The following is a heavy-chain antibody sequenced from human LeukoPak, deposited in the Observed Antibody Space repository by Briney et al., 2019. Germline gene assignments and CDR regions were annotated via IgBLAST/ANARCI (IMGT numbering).Heavy chain of an antibody. Sequence: GGSLRLSCAASGFTFSSYGMHWVRQAPGKGLEWVAVISKDGSQRYYADSVKGRFTISRDNSKNTVYLQMTTLRVEDTAVNYCARDEDGRSSNYVFDYWGQGTLVTVSS. V-gene: IGHV3-30-3*01. CDR3: ARDEDGRSSNYVFDY. D-gene: IGHD3-16*01. J-gene: IGHJ4*02. CDR1: GFTFSSYG. CDR2: ISKDGSQR.